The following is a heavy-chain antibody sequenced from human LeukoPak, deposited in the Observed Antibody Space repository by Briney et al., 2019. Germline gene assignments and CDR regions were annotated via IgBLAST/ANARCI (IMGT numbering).Heavy chain of an antibody. CDR2: IKQDGSEK. J-gene: IGHJ5*02. CDR3: ARDRHYDFYYIRGEYNWFDP. Sequence: VGSLRLSCAASGFTFSSYWMSWVRQAPGKGLEWVANIKQDGSEKYYVDSVKGRFTISRDNAKNSLYLQMNSLRAEDTAVYYCARDRHYDFYYIRGEYNWFDPWGQGTLVTVSS. V-gene: IGHV3-7*01. D-gene: IGHD3-3*01. CDR1: GFTFSSYW.